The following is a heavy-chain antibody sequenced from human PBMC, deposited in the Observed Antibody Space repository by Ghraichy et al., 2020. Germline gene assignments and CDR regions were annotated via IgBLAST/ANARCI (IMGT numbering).Heavy chain of an antibody. Sequence: GGSLRLSCAASGFTFDDYTMHWVSQASGKGLEWVSLITWNGGSTYYGDSVRGRFTASRDNSKNSLYLQMNSLRTEDTALYYCAAEYYYDSSGSFHYWGQGTLVTVSS. D-gene: IGHD3-22*01. CDR3: AAEYYYDSSGSFHY. CDR1: GFTFDDYT. V-gene: IGHV3-43*01. CDR2: ITWNGGST. J-gene: IGHJ4*02.